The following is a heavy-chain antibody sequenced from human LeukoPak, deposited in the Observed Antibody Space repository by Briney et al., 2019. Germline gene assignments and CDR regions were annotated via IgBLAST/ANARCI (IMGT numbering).Heavy chain of an antibody. CDR1: GGSISSYY. D-gene: IGHD3-16*01. V-gene: IGHV4-59*12. J-gene: IGHJ5*02. CDR2: IHYSGST. Sequence: SETLSLTCTVSGGSISSYYWSWIRQPPGKGLEWIGYIHYSGSTNYNPSLKSRVTISVDTSKNQFSLKLSSVTAADTAVYYCARGGPRAITFGGVRNWFDPWGQGTLVTVSS. CDR3: ARGGPRAITFGGVRNWFDP.